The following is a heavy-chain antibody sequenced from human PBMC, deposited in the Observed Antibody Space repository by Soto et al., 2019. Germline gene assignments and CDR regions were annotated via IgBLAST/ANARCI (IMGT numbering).Heavy chain of an antibody. J-gene: IGHJ4*02. V-gene: IGHV3-30*03. D-gene: IGHD2-2*02. CDR2: ISHDGSDK. CDR1: GFPFGDFG. Sequence: GGSLRLSFTASGFPFGDFGMHWLRQAPGKGLEWVAVISHDGSDKFYADSVKARFSVSRDNSKNTLYLQMSGLRREDTALYYCAPFPDFSFSSVNCDTYYSDYCNQGTLLT. CDR3: APFPDFSFSSVNCDTYYSDY.